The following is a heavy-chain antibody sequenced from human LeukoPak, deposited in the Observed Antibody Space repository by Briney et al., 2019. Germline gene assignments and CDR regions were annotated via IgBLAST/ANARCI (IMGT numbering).Heavy chain of an antibody. CDR3: TRGYSYGPPFDY. J-gene: IGHJ4*02. CDR1: GFTFSSYG. CDR2: ISYDGSNK. Sequence: QSGGSLRLSCAASGFTFSSYGMHWVREAPGKGVEWVAVISYDGSNKCYADSVKGRFTISRDNSKNTLYLQMNSLRAEDTAVYYATRGYSYGPPFDYWGQGTLVTVSS. D-gene: IGHD5-18*01. V-gene: IGHV3-30*03.